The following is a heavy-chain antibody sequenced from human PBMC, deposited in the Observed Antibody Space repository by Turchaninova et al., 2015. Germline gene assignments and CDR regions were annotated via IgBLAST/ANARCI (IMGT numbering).Heavy chain of an antibody. Sequence: QVQLQESGPGLVKPSETLSLTCTVSGGSISSYYWSLTRQPAGKGLEWIGRIYTSGSTNYNPSLKSRVTISVDKSKNQFSLKLSSVTAADTAVYYCARDEVAGGFDYWGQGTLVTVSS. CDR2: IYTSGST. J-gene: IGHJ4*02. D-gene: IGHD6-19*01. V-gene: IGHV4-4*07. CDR1: GGSISSYY. CDR3: ARDEVAGGFDY.